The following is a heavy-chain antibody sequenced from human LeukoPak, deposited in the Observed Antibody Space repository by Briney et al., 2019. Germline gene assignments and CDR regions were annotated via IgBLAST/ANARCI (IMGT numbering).Heavy chain of an antibody. Sequence: GGSLRLSCAASGFTFSSYSMNWVRQAPGKGLEWVSSISSSSSYIYYADSVKGRFTISRDNSKNTLYLQMNSLRAEDTAIYYCAKNGDRGAYCSGGSCYPYYYYYIDVWGKGTTVTISS. CDR3: AKNGDRGAYCSGGSCYPYYYYYIDV. V-gene: IGHV3-21*04. CDR2: ISSSSSYI. CDR1: GFTFSSYS. J-gene: IGHJ6*03. D-gene: IGHD2-15*01.